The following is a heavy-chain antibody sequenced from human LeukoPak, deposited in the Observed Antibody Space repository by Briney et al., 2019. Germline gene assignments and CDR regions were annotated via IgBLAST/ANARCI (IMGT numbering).Heavy chain of an antibody. D-gene: IGHD6-19*01. CDR2: ISYDGSNK. Sequence: PGGSLRLSCAASGFTFSSYAMHWVRQAPGKGLEWVAVISYDGSNKYYADSVKGRFTISRDNSKNTLYLQMNSLRAEDTAVYYCAYGVAGYFDYWGQGTLVTVSS. CDR1: GFTFSSYA. J-gene: IGHJ4*02. V-gene: IGHV3-30-3*01. CDR3: AYGVAGYFDY.